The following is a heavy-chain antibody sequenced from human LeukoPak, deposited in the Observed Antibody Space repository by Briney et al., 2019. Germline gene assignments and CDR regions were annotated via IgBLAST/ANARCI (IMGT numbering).Heavy chain of an antibody. CDR2: ISSTSSYI. Sequence: GGSLRLSCAASGFTFSSYSMNWVRQAPGKGLEWVSSISSTSSYIYYADSVKGRFTISRDNAKNSLYLQMNSLRAEDTAVYYCARSLSSYGYEFVNYYMDVWGRGTTVTVSS. D-gene: IGHD5-18*01. V-gene: IGHV3-21*01. CDR3: ARSLSSYGYEFVNYYMDV. CDR1: GFTFSSYS. J-gene: IGHJ6*03.